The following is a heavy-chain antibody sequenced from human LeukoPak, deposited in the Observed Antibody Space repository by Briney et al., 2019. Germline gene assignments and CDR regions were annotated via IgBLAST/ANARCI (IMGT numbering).Heavy chain of an antibody. Sequence: RLGGSLRLSCAASGFTFSTYSMNWVRQAPGKGLEWVSSISSTSSYIYYADSVKGRFTISRDNAKNSLYLQMNSLRAEDTAVYYCAREDAFDIWGQGTMVTVSS. J-gene: IGHJ3*02. CDR3: AREDAFDI. V-gene: IGHV3-21*01. CDR2: ISSTSSYI. CDR1: GFTFSTYS.